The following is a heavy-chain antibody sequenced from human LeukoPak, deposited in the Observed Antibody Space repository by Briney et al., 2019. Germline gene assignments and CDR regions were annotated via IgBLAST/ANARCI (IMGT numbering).Heavy chain of an antibody. V-gene: IGHV3-7*01. D-gene: IGHD6-13*01. Sequence: RGSLRPSCAASGFTFSSYWMSWVRQAPGKGLEWVANIKQDGSEKYYVDSVKGRFTISRDNAKNSLYLQMNSLRAEDTAVYYCARDGPIAAAAKLNPLDYWGQGTLVTVSS. J-gene: IGHJ4*02. CDR1: GFTFSSYW. CDR2: IKQDGSEK. CDR3: ARDGPIAAAAKLNPLDY.